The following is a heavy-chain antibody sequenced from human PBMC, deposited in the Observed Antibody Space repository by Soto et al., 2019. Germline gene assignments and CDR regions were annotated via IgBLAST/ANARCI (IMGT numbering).Heavy chain of an antibody. V-gene: IGHV1-18*01. CDR2: ISAYNGNT. Sequence: ASVKVSCKASGYTFTSYGISWVRQAPGQGLEWMGWISAYNGNTNYAQKLQGRLTITKDTSKNQVVLTMTNMDPVDTATYYCAQTYYYGSNWFDPWGQGTLVTVSS. J-gene: IGHJ5*02. CDR3: AQTYYYGSNWFDP. D-gene: IGHD3-10*01. CDR1: GYTFTSYG.